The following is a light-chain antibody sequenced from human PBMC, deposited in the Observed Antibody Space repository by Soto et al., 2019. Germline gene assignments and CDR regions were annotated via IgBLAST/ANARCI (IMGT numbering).Light chain of an antibody. CDR2: GAS. Sequence: EIVLTQSPGTLSLSPGARATLSCRASQSVSSSYLAWYQQKPGQAPRLLIYGASTRVTGIPDRFSGSGSGTDFTLTISRLEPEDFAVYYCQHYGSSPTFGQGTKVEIK. V-gene: IGKV3-20*01. J-gene: IGKJ1*01. CDR1: QSVSSSY. CDR3: QHYGSSPT.